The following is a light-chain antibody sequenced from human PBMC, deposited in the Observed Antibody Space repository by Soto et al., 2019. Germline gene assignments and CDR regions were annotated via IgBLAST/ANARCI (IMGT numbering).Light chain of an antibody. Sequence: DIQMTQSPSTLSASVGDRVTITCRASQSISFWLAWYQQKPGKAPKVLIYDASTLESGVPSRFSGSGSGTEFTLTISSLQPDDFATYFCQQYNSYSLTFGGGTKVEIK. J-gene: IGKJ4*01. CDR1: QSISFW. V-gene: IGKV1-5*01. CDR2: DAS. CDR3: QQYNSYSLT.